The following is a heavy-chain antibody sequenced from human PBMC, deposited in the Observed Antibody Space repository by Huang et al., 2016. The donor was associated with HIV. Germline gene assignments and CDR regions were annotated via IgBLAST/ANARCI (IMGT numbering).Heavy chain of an antibody. D-gene: IGHD3-22*01. J-gene: IGHJ4*02. V-gene: IGHV3-30*02. Sequence: QVQLVESGGGVVQPGGSLRLSCAAVGFTFSSFGLHWVRQAPGKGPEWVAYIRFDGGLQYYVDSVKGRFTISRDNSKNTLYLEMKSLNDEDTAVYYCAKEGEVGWLGPLDYWGQGTLVSVSS. CDR2: IRFDGGLQ. CDR1: GFTFSSFG. CDR3: AKEGEVGWLGPLDY.